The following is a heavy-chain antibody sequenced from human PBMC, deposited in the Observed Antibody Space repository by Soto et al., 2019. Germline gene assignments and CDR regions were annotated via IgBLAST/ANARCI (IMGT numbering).Heavy chain of an antibody. D-gene: IGHD2-2*01. V-gene: IGHV4-30-4*01. CDR2: IYYSGST. J-gene: IGHJ5*02. Sequence: SETLSLTCTVSGGSISSGDYYWSWIRQPPGKGLEWIGYIYYSGSTYYNPSLKSRVTISVDTSKNQFSLKLSSVTAADTAVYYCAGATIVLLRAAEVSHWFDPWGPGTLVTVS. CDR1: GGSISSGDYY. CDR3: AGATIVLLRAAEVSHWFDP.